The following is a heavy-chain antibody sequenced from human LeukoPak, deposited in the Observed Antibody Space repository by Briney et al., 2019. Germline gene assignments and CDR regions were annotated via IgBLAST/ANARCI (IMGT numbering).Heavy chain of an antibody. D-gene: IGHD4-17*01. CDR1: GGSISSSNW. Sequence: PSGTLSLTCAVSGGSISSSNWWSWVRQPPGKGLEWIGEIYYSGTTNYNPSLKNRVTMSVDKSKNHFSLKLTSVTAADTAVYYCARFDYGDFLFDYWGQGALVTVSS. J-gene: IGHJ4*02. CDR3: ARFDYGDFLFDY. V-gene: IGHV4-4*02. CDR2: IYYSGTT.